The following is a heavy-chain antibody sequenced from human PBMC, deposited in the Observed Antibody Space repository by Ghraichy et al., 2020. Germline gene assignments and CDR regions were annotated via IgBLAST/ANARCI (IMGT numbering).Heavy chain of an antibody. J-gene: IGHJ4*02. D-gene: IGHD1-26*01. CDR1: GFPFSDYA. CDR3: AREAGSAY. V-gene: IGHV3-21*01. Sequence: GGSLRLSCAGSGFPFSDYAINWFRRAPGRGLEWVSSIDSSRTYIYYGDSVKGRFTISRDDAKNSVYLQMNSLRAKDTAIYYCAREAGSAYWGQGTLVTVSS. CDR2: IDSSRTYI.